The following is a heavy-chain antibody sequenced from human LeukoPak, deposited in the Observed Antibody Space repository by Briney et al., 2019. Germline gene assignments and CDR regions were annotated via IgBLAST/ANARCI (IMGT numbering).Heavy chain of an antibody. V-gene: IGHV1-18*01. CDR3: ARASFDH. J-gene: IGHJ4*02. CDR1: GYTFVTYG. Sequence: GASVKASCKASGYTFVTYGINWVRQAPGQGPEWIGWISTYNGNTKYALKFQDRVTLTRDTSTTTAYMELKSLTSDDRAVYYCARASFDHWGQGTLVIVSS. CDR2: ISTYNGNT.